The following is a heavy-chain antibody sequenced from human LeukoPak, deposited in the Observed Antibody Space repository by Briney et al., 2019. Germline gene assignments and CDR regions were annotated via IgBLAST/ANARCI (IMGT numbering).Heavy chain of an antibody. CDR3: ARNYGDYFAYMDV. CDR2: IIPIFGTA. CDR1: GYTFTSYA. V-gene: IGHV1-69*05. D-gene: IGHD4-17*01. J-gene: IGHJ6*03. Sequence: ASVKVSCKASGYTFTSYAISWLRQAPGQGLEWMGRIIPIFGTANYAQKFQGRVTITTDESTSTAYMELSSLRSEDTAVYYCARNYGDYFAYMDVWGKGTTVTVSS.